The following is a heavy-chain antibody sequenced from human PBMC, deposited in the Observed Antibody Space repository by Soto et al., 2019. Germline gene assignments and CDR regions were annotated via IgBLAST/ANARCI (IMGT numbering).Heavy chain of an antibody. CDR2: IYYTGVT. CDR1: GASLHIGGYY. CDR3: ARDGSSTASWFDP. Sequence: TLSLTCTVSGASLHIGGYYWAWIRQNPGKGRDWIGYIYYTGVTYYNPSLGSRVNISVDTSKNQFSLELTSVTAADTAVYYCARDGSSTASWFDPWGQGLLVTVSS. D-gene: IGHD2-2*01. V-gene: IGHV4-31*03. J-gene: IGHJ5*02.